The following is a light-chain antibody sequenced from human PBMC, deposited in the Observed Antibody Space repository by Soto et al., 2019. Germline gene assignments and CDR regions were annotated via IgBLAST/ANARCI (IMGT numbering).Light chain of an antibody. J-gene: IGKJ5*01. Sequence: EILLTQSPGTPSLSPGDRATPSCRASQSLGSGYLAWYRQKPGQGPRLLIHSASTRATGIPARFSGSGSGTEFTLTISSLQSEDFAVYYCQQYNNWPPITFGQGTRLEIK. V-gene: IGKV3-15*01. CDR3: QQYNNWPPIT. CDR2: SAS. CDR1: QSLGSGY.